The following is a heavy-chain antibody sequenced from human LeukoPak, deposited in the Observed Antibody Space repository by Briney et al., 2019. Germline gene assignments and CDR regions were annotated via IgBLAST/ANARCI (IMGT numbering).Heavy chain of an antibody. CDR2: ISYDGTNK. CDR3: AKDHGYYGSGSYFQFDY. CDR1: GFTFSSYA. V-gene: IGHV3-30*04. D-gene: IGHD3-10*01. Sequence: GGSLRLSCAASGFTFSSYAMHWVRQAPGKGLEWVALISYDGTNKYYADSVKGRFTISRDNSKNTLYLQMNSLRAEDTAVYYCAKDHGYYGSGSYFQFDYWGQGTLVTVSS. J-gene: IGHJ4*02.